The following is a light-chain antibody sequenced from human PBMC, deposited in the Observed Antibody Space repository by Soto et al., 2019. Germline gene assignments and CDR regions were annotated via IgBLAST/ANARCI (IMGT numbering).Light chain of an antibody. J-gene: IGLJ1*01. CDR1: KLGDKY. CDR2: QDN. Sequence: YELTQPPSVSVSPGQTASITCSGDKLGDKYACWYQQKPGQPPVLVIYQDNKRPSGIPERFSGSNSGNTANLTISGTQALDEDDYYCQAWDRSTYVFGTGTKVTV. V-gene: IGLV3-1*01. CDR3: QAWDRSTYV.